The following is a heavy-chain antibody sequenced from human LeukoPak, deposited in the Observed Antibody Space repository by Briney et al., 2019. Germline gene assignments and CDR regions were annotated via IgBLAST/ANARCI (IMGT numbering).Heavy chain of an antibody. V-gene: IGHV3-23*01. CDR2: ISGSGGRT. Sequence: GGSLRLSCAASGFTFRNYAMSWVRQAPGKGLEWVSTISGSGGRTYYADSVEGRFTIARDKSKNTVYLQMNSLGAEDTAVYYCAKERGYGYNHIDYWGQGTLVTVSS. J-gene: IGHJ4*02. D-gene: IGHD5-24*01. CDR1: GFTFRNYA. CDR3: AKERGYGYNHIDY.